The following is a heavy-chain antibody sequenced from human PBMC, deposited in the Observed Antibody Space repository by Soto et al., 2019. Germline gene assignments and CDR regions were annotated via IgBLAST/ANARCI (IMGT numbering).Heavy chain of an antibody. CDR1: GFTFSSYG. CDR3: ARVGSSSWSPFDY. CDR2: IWYDGSNK. Sequence: QVQLVEAGGGVVQPGRSLRLSCAASGFTFSSYGMHWVRQAPGKGLEWVAVIWYDGSNKYYADSVKGRFTISRDNSKNTLYLQMNSLRAEDTAVYYCARVGSSSWSPFDYWGQGTLFTVSS. D-gene: IGHD6-13*01. V-gene: IGHV3-33*01. J-gene: IGHJ4*02.